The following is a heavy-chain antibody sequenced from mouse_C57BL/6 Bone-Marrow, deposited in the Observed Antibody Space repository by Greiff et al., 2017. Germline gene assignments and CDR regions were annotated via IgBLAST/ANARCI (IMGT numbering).Heavy chain of an antibody. CDR2: IYPGDGDT. Sequence: VQLQQSGAELVKPGASVKISCKASGYAFSSYWMNWVKQRPGKGLEWIGQIYPGDGDTNYNGKFKGKATLTADKSSSTSYMQLSSLTSEDSAVXLCARGGYYGNPFAYWGQGTLVTVSA. CDR1: GYAFSSYW. J-gene: IGHJ3*01. D-gene: IGHD2-1*01. CDR3: ARGGYYGNPFAY. V-gene: IGHV1-80*01.